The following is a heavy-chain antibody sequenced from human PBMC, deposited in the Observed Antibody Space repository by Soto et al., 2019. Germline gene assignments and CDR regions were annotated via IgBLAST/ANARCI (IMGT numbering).Heavy chain of an antibody. CDR2: LFSDNER. CDR1: GFSLTTGKMG. CDR3: ARMNVDSYQFYDAMDV. D-gene: IGHD4-17*01. J-gene: IGHJ6*02. V-gene: IGHV2-26*01. Sequence: SGPPLVNPPETLTLTCTVSGFSLTTGKMGGSWIRQPPRTPLEWLAHLFSDNERSYSTPLQGRLTISNDTAGSQVVLSMTNVDPVDTATYYCARMNVDSYQFYDAMDVWGQGTTVSVSS.